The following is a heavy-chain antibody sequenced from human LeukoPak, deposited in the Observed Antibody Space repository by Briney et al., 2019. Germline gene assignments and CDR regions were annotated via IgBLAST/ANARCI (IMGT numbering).Heavy chain of an antibody. V-gene: IGHV3-33*06. CDR2: IWYDGSNK. Sequence: PGRSLRLSCAASGFTFSSYGMHWVRQAPGKGLEWVAVIWYDGSNKYYADSVKGRFTISRDNSKNTLYLQMNSLRAEDTAVYYCAKDPWNGAAFDIWGQGTMVTVSS. D-gene: IGHD1-1*01. CDR1: GFTFSSYG. J-gene: IGHJ3*02. CDR3: AKDPWNGAAFDI.